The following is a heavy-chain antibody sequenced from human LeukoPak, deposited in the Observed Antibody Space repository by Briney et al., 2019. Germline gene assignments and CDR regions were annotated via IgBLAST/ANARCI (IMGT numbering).Heavy chain of an antibody. CDR3: ARDLPHYGSGSYFPAGVFDY. Sequence: GGSLRLSCAASGFTFSTYSMNWVRQAPGKGLEWVSSISGSSIYIYYADSVKGRFTISRDNAKNSLYLQMNSLRAEDTAVYYCARDLPHYGSGSYFPAGVFDYWGQGTLVTVSS. D-gene: IGHD3-10*01. CDR1: GFTFSTYS. CDR2: ISGSSIYI. V-gene: IGHV3-21*01. J-gene: IGHJ4*02.